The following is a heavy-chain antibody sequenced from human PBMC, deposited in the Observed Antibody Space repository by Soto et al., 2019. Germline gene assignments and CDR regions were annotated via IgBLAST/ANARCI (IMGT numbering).Heavy chain of an antibody. Sequence: QVRLQESGPGLLKPSETLSLTCTVSGGSINTFYWSWVRQPAGKGLAWIVRIFSSGSTSFNPSLESRVAMSVDTSKNHFSLNLSSVTAADMAVYYCAREGSYSAYNFAHGIQLWSFDFWGQGALVTVSS. CDR2: IFSSGST. CDR3: AREGSYSAYNFAHGIQLWSFDF. J-gene: IGHJ4*02. D-gene: IGHD5-12*01. V-gene: IGHV4-4*07. CDR1: GGSINTFY.